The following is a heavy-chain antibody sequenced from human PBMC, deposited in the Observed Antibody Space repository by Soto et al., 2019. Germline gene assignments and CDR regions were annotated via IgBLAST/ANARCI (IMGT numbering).Heavy chain of an antibody. D-gene: IGHD2-2*01. V-gene: IGHV3-74*01. J-gene: IGHJ4*02. CDR3: ASLSAPVDY. Sequence: SLRLSCAASGFTFSSHWMHWVRQVPGKGMEWVSKIDTDGTMTDYADSVKGRFTVSRDNAKNSLYLQMNSLRVEDTAVYHCASLSAPVDYWGQGTLVTVSS. CDR1: GFTFSSHW. CDR2: IDTDGTMT.